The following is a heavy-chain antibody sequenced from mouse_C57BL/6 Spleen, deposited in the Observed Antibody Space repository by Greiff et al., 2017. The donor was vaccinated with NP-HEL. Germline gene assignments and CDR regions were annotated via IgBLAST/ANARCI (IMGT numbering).Heavy chain of an antibody. V-gene: IGHV3-6*01. J-gene: IGHJ2*01. CDR1: GYSITSGYY. CDR2: ISYDGSN. D-gene: IGHD1-1*01. CDR3: ARVDYYGSRDFDY. Sequence: EVQLQESGPGLVKPSQSLSLTCSVTGYSITSGYYWNWIRQFPGNKLEWMGYISYDGSNNYNPSLKNRISITRDTSKNQFFLKLNSVTTEDTATYYCARVDYYGSRDFDYWGQGTTLTVSS.